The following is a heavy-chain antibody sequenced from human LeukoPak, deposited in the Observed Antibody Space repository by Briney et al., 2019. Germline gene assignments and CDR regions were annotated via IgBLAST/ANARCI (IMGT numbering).Heavy chain of an antibody. Sequence: ASVKVSCKASGYTFTSYGISWVRQAPGQWLEWMGWISAYNGTTNYAQKLQGRVTMTTDTSTSTAYMELRSLRSDDTAVYYCARASWIELWFDYWGQGTLVTVSS. CDR1: GYTFTSYG. CDR3: ARASWIELWFDY. CDR2: ISAYNGTT. J-gene: IGHJ4*02. V-gene: IGHV1-18*01. D-gene: IGHD5-18*01.